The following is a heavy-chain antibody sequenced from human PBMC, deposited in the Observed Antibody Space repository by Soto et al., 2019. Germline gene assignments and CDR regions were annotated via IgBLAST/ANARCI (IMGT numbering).Heavy chain of an antibody. J-gene: IGHJ6*02. Sequence: PGGSLRLSCAASGFTFSTYAIHWVRQAPGKGLEWVAVTLSDGSNKYYADSVKGRFTLSRDNSKNTLYLQMNSLRDEDSAVYYCASTYSSGWYYCYGMDVWGQGTTVTVSS. CDR2: TLSDGSNK. D-gene: IGHD6-19*01. CDR3: ASTYSSGWYYCYGMDV. V-gene: IGHV3-30*03. CDR1: GFTFSTYA.